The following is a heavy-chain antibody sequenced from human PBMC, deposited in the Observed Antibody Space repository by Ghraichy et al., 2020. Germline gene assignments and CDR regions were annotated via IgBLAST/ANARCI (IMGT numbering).Heavy chain of an antibody. Sequence: GGSLRLSCAASGFTFSNAWMNWVRQAPGKGLEWVGHIKSKSDGGTTDYAAPVKGRFTVSRDDSKNTLYLQMNSLKTEDTAVYYCTTDHDYGDLLFDFWGQGTLVTVSS. CDR3: TTDHDYGDLLFDF. J-gene: IGHJ4*02. CDR1: GFTFSNAW. D-gene: IGHD4-17*01. V-gene: IGHV3-15*01. CDR2: IKSKSDGGTT.